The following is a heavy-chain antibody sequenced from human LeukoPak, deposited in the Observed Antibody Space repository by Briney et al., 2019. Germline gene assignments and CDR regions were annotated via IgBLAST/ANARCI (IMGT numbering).Heavy chain of an antibody. V-gene: IGHV3-30*14. Sequence: GRSLRLSCAASGFTFSSYAMHWVRQAPGKGLEWVAVISYDGSNKYYADSVKGRFTISRDNSKNTLYLQMNSLRAEDTAVYYCARVGSWAPYYFDYWGQGTLVTVSS. CDR2: ISYDGSNK. J-gene: IGHJ4*02. D-gene: IGHD6-13*01. CDR3: ARVGSWAPYYFDY. CDR1: GFTFSSYA.